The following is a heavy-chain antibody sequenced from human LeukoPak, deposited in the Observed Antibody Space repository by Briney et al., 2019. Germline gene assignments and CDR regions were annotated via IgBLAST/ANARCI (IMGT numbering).Heavy chain of an antibody. V-gene: IGHV3-23*01. CDR1: GFTFTNYA. CDR2: ISGSGGSS. D-gene: IGHD3-16*01. Sequence: PGGSLRLSCAASGFTFTNYAMTWVRQVPGKGLEWVSHISGSGGSSYHVDSVKGRFTISRDNSNNTLYLQMNSLRAEDTAVYYCARLGRYADYWGQGTLVTVSS. CDR3: ARLGRYADY. J-gene: IGHJ4*02.